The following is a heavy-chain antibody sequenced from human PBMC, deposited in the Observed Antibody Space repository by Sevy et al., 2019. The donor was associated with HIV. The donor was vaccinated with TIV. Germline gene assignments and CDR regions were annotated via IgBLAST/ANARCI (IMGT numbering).Heavy chain of an antibody. J-gene: IGHJ6*02. CDR1: GFIFSRYS. V-gene: IGHV3-48*02. CDR3: ARGPDCGGDCDVGFYYPLDV. Sequence: GSLRLSCTVSGFIFSRYSMNWVRQAPGKGLEWISYTSGNSGAIYYPDSVKGRFTVSRANANNALFQQMSSLKDDDTAVYYCARGPDCGGDCDVGFYYPLDVWGQGTTVTVSS. D-gene: IGHD2-21*02. CDR2: TSGNSGAI.